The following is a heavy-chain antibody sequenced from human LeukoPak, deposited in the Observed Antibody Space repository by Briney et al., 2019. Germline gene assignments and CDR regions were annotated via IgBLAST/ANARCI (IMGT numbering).Heavy chain of an antibody. Sequence: PGESLKISCQCSGYIFTNYWIGWVRQVPGKGLEWMGIIYSGDSDTRYSPSFQGQITSSADKSISTAYLQWSSLKASDIAIYYCARRTDRSFWYLDYWGQGPLVTVSS. V-gene: IGHV5-51*01. CDR1: GYIFTNYW. CDR2: IYSGDSDT. J-gene: IGHJ4*02. CDR3: ARRTDRSFWYLDY.